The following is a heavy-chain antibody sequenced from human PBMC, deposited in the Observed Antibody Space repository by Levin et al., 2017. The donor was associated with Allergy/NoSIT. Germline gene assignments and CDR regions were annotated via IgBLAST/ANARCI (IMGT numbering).Heavy chain of an antibody. CDR2: ISGSGGST. V-gene: IGHV3-23*01. CDR3: VKGEGGGVSSIFLSDY. D-gene: IGHD3-16*01. Sequence: GGSLRLSCAASGFTFNTYAMTWVRQAPGKGLEWVSSISGSGGSTYYADSVKGRFTISRDNSKNTLYLQMNSLRAEDTAVYYCVKGEGGGVSSIFLSDYWGQGTLVTVSS. J-gene: IGHJ4*02. CDR1: GFTFNTYA.